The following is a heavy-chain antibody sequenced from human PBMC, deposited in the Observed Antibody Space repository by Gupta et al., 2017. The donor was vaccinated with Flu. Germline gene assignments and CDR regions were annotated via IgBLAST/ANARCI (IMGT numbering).Heavy chain of an antibody. D-gene: IGHD5-24*01. V-gene: IGHV3-30*18. CDR1: GFRFKHSG. CDR2: ISYDGSNK. CDR3: AKDWRWNNNNYGMNV. J-gene: IGHJ6*02. Sequence: QEQVVESGGGVVQPGRSLRLSCAASGFRFKHSGIHWVRQAPGKVLEWVAVISYDGSNKYYADSVKGRFIISRDNSKNTLYLQMNSLRSEDTAVYYCAKDWRWNNNNYGMNVWGPGTTVTVSS.